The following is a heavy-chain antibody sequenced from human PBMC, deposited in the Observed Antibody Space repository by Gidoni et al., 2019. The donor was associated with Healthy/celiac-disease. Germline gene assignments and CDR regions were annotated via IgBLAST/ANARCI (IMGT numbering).Heavy chain of an antibody. CDR1: GFTFSSYS. D-gene: IGHD6-19*01. J-gene: IGHJ6*02. CDR2: ISISSSTI. Sequence: EVQLVASGGGLVQPGGSVRLYCAASGFTFSSYSLNWVRQAPGKGRELFSYISISSSTIYYADSVKGRFTISRDNAKNSLYLQMNSLRAEDTAVYYCARALGIAVAGTFHPGYGMDVWGQGTTVTVSS. CDR3: ARALGIAVAGTFHPGYGMDV. V-gene: IGHV3-48*01.